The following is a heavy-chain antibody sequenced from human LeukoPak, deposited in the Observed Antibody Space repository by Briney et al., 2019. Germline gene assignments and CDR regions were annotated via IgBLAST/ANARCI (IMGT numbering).Heavy chain of an antibody. Sequence: ASVKVSCKASGYTFTSYGISWVRQAPGQGLEWMGWISAYNGNTNYAQKLQGRVTMTTDTSTGTAYMELRSLRSDDTAVYYCARDHLLGYCSSTSCYTGSYSYYYGMDVWGQGTTVTVSS. V-gene: IGHV1-18*01. CDR1: GYTFTSYG. D-gene: IGHD2-2*02. CDR2: ISAYNGNT. J-gene: IGHJ6*02. CDR3: ARDHLLGYCSSTSCYTGSYSYYYGMDV.